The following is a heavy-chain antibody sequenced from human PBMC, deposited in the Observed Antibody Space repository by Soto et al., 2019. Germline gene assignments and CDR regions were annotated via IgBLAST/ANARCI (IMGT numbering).Heavy chain of an antibody. V-gene: IGHV3-23*01. Sequence: EVQLLESGGGLVQPGGSLRLSCAASGFTFNSYAMSWVRQAPGKGLEWVSTIGSGGRSTYYVDYVKGRFTISRDNSKNTLYLQMNSLRAEDTALYYCAKIRPSIDYWGQGALVTVSS. CDR2: IGSGGRST. CDR3: AKIRPSIDY. CDR1: GFTFNSYA. D-gene: IGHD3-3*02. J-gene: IGHJ4*02.